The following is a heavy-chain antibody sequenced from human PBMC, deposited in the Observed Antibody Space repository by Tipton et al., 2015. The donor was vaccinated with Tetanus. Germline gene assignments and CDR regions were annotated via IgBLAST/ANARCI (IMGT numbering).Heavy chain of an antibody. D-gene: IGHD2-15*01. J-gene: IGHJ4*02. CDR3: AREADCSGGSCCSGDFDN. Sequence: SLRLSCAASGFIFSSYGIHWVRQAPGKGLEWVAVSWYDGTDKYYADSVKGRFTISRDNSKNTLYLQMNSLRAGDTAVYYCAREADCSGGSCCSGDFDNWGEGTQVAVSS. V-gene: IGHV3-33*01. CDR2: SWYDGTDK. CDR1: GFIFSSYG.